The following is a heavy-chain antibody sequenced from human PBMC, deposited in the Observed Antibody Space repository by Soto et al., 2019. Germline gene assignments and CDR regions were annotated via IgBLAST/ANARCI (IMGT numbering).Heavy chain of an antibody. CDR2: ISGSGGST. Sequence: GGSLRLSCAASGFTFSSYAMSWVRQAPGKGLEWVSAISGSGGSTYYADSVKGRFTISRDNSKNTLYLQMNSLRAEDTAVYYCAKNLDGCTNGLCEQQLAPDYWGQGTLVTVSS. CDR1: GFTFSSYA. D-gene: IGHD2-8*01. CDR3: AKNLDGCTNGLCEQQLAPDY. J-gene: IGHJ4*02. V-gene: IGHV3-23*01.